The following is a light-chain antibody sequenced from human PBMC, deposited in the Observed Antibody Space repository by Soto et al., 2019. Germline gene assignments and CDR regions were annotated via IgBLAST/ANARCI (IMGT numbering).Light chain of an antibody. CDR2: GAS. Sequence: EIVMTQSPATLSVSPGERATLSCRASQSVSSNLAWYQQKPGQAPRLLIYGASTRATGIPARFSGSGSGTEFTLTISSLRSEDFAVYYCQQYNNWWTFGPGTKVDIK. V-gene: IGKV3-15*01. CDR3: QQYNNWWT. J-gene: IGKJ3*01. CDR1: QSVSSN.